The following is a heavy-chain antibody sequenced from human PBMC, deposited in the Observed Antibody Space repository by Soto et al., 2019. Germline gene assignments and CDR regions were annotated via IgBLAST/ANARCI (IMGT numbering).Heavy chain of an antibody. Sequence: QVQLVQSGAEEKKPGASVKVSCKASGYTFTSYAMHWVRQAPGQRLEWMGWINAGNGNTKYSQKFQGRVTITRDTSASTAYMELSRLRSEDTAVYYCARGITLPTTLDYWGEGTLVTVSS. CDR3: ARGITLPTTLDY. V-gene: IGHV1-3*05. J-gene: IGHJ4*02. CDR1: GYTFTSYA. D-gene: IGHD1-20*01. CDR2: INAGNGNT.